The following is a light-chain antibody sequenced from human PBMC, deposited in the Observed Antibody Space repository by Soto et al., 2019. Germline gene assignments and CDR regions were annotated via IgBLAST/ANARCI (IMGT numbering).Light chain of an antibody. CDR1: SSSIGSYY. CDR2: RNN. V-gene: IGLV1-47*01. Sequence: QSVLTQPPSASGTPGQRVTISCSGSSSSIGSYYVYWYQQLPGTAPKLLIYRNNQRPSGVPDRFSGSKSGTSASLAISGLRSEDEADYYCATWDDSLSAVFGGGTQLTVL. J-gene: IGLJ7*01. CDR3: ATWDDSLSAV.